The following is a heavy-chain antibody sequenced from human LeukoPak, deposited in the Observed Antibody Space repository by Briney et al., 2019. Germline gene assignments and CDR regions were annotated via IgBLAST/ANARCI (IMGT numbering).Heavy chain of an antibody. CDR1: GYTFTSYY. J-gene: IGHJ4*02. CDR2: INPSDGST. V-gene: IGHV1-46*01. CDR3: TRPKDSGSHLFLFDY. Sequence: ASVKLSCKASGYTFTSYYMHWVRQAPGQGLEWMGIINPSDGSTNYAQKFQGRVTMTRDRSRSTVYLELSSLRSEDTAVYYCTRPKDSGSHLFLFDYWGQGTLVTVSS. D-gene: IGHD1-26*01.